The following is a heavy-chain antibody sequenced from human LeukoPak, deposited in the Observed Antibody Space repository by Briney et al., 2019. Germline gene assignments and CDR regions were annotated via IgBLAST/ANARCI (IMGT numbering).Heavy chain of an antibody. J-gene: IGHJ4*02. CDR3: ARVFYSGYCDY. Sequence: ASVKVSCKASGYTFTDYYMHWVRQAPGQGLEWMGWINPSSGGTNYAQKFQGRVTVTRDTSISTAYTDLSRLRSDDTAVYYCARVFYSGYCDYWGQGTLVTVSS. D-gene: IGHD1-26*01. CDR2: INPSSGGT. V-gene: IGHV1-2*02. CDR1: GYTFTDYY.